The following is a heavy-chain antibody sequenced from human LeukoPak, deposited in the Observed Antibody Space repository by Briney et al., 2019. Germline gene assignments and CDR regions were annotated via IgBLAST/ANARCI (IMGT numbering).Heavy chain of an antibody. Sequence: SETLSLTCTVSGGSISSGGYYWSWIRQHPGKGLEWIGYIYYSGSTYYNPSLKSRVTISVDTSKNQFSLKLSSVTAADTAVYYCAREPCSSTSCYYNWFDPWGQGTLVTVFS. CDR1: GGSISSGGYY. J-gene: IGHJ5*02. V-gene: IGHV4-31*03. CDR2: IYYSGST. CDR3: AREPCSSTSCYYNWFDP. D-gene: IGHD2-2*01.